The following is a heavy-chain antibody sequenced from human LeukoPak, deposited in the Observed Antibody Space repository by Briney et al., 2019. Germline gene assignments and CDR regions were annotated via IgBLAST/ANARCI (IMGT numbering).Heavy chain of an antibody. J-gene: IGHJ4*02. CDR3: ATLWFGSGIDFDY. CDR2: IWYDGSNK. CDR1: GFTFSSYG. Sequence: GGSLRLSCAASGFTFSSYGMHWVRQAPGKGLEWVAVIWYDGSNKYYGDSVKGRFTISRDNSKNTLYLEMNSLRAEDTAVYYCATLWFGSGIDFDYWGQGSLVTVSS. V-gene: IGHV3-30*02. D-gene: IGHD3-10*01.